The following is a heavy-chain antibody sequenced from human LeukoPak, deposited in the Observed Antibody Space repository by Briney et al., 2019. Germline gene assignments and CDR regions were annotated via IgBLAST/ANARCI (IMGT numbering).Heavy chain of an antibody. Sequence: PGGSLRLSCAASGFTFSSYSMNWVRQAPGKGLEWVSSISNSSTYIYYADSVKGRFTISRDNVQNSLYLQMDSLRAEDTAVYYCARVGFGQLSVDYWGQGTLVTVSS. J-gene: IGHJ4*02. CDR2: ISNSSTYI. V-gene: IGHV3-21*01. CDR1: GFTFSSYS. CDR3: ARVGFGQLSVDY. D-gene: IGHD6-6*01.